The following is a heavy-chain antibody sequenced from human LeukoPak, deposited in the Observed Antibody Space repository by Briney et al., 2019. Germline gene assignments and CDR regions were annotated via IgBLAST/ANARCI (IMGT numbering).Heavy chain of an antibody. Sequence: PGGSLRLSCAASGFEFHIYAMSWVRQAPGKGLEWVSGTDDNGYNTNHADSVKGRFTISRDNSKNTLYLQMNSLRAEDTAFYYCAKDQPRRLGRYDSSGYLSGPFDYWGQGTLVTVSS. D-gene: IGHD3-22*01. CDR1: GFEFHIYA. CDR2: TDDNGYNT. V-gene: IGHV3-23*01. CDR3: AKDQPRRLGRYDSSGYLSGPFDY. J-gene: IGHJ4*02.